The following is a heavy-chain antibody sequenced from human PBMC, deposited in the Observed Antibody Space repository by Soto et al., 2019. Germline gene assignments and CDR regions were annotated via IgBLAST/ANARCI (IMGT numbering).Heavy chain of an antibody. V-gene: IGHV1-69*13. CDR3: AREGSSPGLTWFDP. J-gene: IGHJ5*02. CDR1: GCTFSSYA. Sequence: SSVKGSRKASGCTFSSYAISWVRQAPGQGLEWMGGIIPIFGTANYAQKFQGRVTITADESTSTAYMELSSLRSEDTAVYYCAREGSSPGLTWFDPWGQGTLVTVSS. CDR2: IIPIFGTA. D-gene: IGHD6-6*01.